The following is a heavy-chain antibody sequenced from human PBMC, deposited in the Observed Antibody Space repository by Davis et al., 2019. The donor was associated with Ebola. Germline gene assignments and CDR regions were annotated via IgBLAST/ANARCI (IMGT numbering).Heavy chain of an antibody. CDR3: MKVRYYSTWRGGFDS. CDR1: GFVFSNYV. J-gene: IGHJ4*02. Sequence: PGGSLRLSCAASGFVFSNYVMSWVRQAPGKGLEWVSTLGTSADTYYADSVKGRFTISRDNSENMLYLQMNSLRAEDTAVYYCMKVRYYSTWRGGFDSWGQGALVTVSS. D-gene: IGHD2-2*01. V-gene: IGHV3-23*01. CDR2: LGTSADT.